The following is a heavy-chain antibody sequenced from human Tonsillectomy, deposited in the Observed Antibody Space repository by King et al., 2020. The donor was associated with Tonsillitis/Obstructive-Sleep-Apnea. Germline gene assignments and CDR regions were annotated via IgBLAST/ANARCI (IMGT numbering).Heavy chain of an antibody. CDR2: ISYDGSYK. CDR3: ARDGLEFSSSRAPDY. CDR1: GFTFRTYA. J-gene: IGHJ4*02. D-gene: IGHD6-6*01. V-gene: IGHV3-30*01. Sequence: VQLVESGGCVVQPGGSLRLSCAASGFTFRTYALHWVRQAPGKGLEWVAVISYDGSYKYYADSVKGRFTISRDNSKNTLYLQMNRLRAEDTAVYYCARDGLEFSSSRAPDYWGQGTLVTVSS.